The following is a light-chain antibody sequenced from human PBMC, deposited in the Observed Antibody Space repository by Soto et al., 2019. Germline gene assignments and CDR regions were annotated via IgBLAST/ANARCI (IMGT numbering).Light chain of an antibody. Sequence: QSVLTQPPSASGTPGQRVTISCSGSSSNIGSNSVNWYQQLPGTAPKLLIYSYNHRPSGVPERFSGSKSGTSASLAISGLQSEDEADYYCAAWDDSLNGPVFGGGTKLTVL. J-gene: IGLJ2*01. CDR3: AAWDDSLNGPV. V-gene: IGLV1-44*01. CDR2: SYN. CDR1: SSNIGSNS.